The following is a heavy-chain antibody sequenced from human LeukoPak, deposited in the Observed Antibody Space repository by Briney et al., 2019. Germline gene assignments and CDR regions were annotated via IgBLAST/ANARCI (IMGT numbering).Heavy chain of an antibody. CDR1: GFTFSNYA. Sequence: GTSLRLSCAASGFTFSNYAMSWVRQAPGKGLEWVSAITGSDGTTYYADSVKGRFTISRDNSKNTLYLQMNSLRAEDTAVYYCVRDIQGWFDPWGQGTLVTVSS. J-gene: IGHJ5*02. CDR3: VRDIQGWFDP. CDR2: ITGSDGTT. V-gene: IGHV3-23*01.